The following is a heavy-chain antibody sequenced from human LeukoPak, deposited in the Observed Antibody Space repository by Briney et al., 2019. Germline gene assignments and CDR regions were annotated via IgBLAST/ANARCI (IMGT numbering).Heavy chain of an antibody. CDR1: GGSISSYY. CDR3: ARGAGYYDTIDY. D-gene: IGHD3-22*01. CDR2: IYYSGST. Sequence: SETLSLTCTVSGGSISSYYWSWIRQPPGKGLECIGYIYYSGSTNYNPSLKSRVTISVDTSKNQFSLELSSVTAADTAVYYCARGAGYYDTIDYWGQGTLVTVSS. V-gene: IGHV4-59*01. J-gene: IGHJ4*02.